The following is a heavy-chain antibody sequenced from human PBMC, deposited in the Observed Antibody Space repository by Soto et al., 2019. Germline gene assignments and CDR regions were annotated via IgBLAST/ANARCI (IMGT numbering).Heavy chain of an antibody. CDR3: ARYWGSNANFDY. D-gene: IGHD7-27*01. CDR1: GFTFSSYS. CDR2: ISASSYYI. V-gene: IGHV3-21*01. Sequence: GGSLRLSCAASGFTFSSYSMNWVRQAPGKGLEWVSSISASSYYIYYTDSVKGRFTISRDNAKKSLYLQMNSLRAEDTAVYFCARYWGSNANFDYWGQGTLVTVSS. J-gene: IGHJ4*02.